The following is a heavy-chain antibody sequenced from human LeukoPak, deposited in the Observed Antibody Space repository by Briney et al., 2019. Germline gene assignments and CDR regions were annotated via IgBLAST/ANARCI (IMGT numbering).Heavy chain of an antibody. J-gene: IGHJ3*01. CDR2: IYHTGKT. CDR3: ARNVLRYFGWGLGFLDF. CDR1: RGSITSTDHY. D-gene: IGHD3-9*01. Sequence: SETLSLTCTVSRGSITSTDHYWAWILQPPGKALEWIGSIYHTGKTFYSPSLKSRLSMSIDTSKSQFSLSLRSATAADTALYFCARNVLRYFGWGLGFLDFWGQGIMVTVSS. V-gene: IGHV4-39*07.